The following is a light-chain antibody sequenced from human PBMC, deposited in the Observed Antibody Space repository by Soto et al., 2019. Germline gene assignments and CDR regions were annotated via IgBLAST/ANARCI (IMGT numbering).Light chain of an antibody. Sequence: QLVLTQPPSASASLGASVTLTCTLSSGYSNYKVDWYQQRPGKGPRFVMRVGTGGIVGSKGDGIPDRFSVLGSGMNRYLTIQNIQEEDESDYHCGADHGSGSNFVWVFGGGTQLAVL. J-gene: IGLJ3*02. CDR3: GADHGSGSNFVWV. V-gene: IGLV9-49*01. CDR1: SGYSNYK. CDR2: VGTGGIVG.